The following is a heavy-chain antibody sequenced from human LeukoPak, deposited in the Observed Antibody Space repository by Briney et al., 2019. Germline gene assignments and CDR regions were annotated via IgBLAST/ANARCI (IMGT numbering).Heavy chain of an antibody. J-gene: IGHJ4*02. CDR1: GGSISSYY. Sequence: PSETLSLTCTVSGGSISSYYWSWIRQPAGKGLEWIGRIYTSGSTNYNPSLKSRVTMSVDTSKNQFSLKLSSVTAADTAVYYYARMKNTMVRGVIIDYWGQGTLVTVSS. D-gene: IGHD3-10*01. CDR3: ARMKNTMVRGVIIDY. CDR2: IYTSGST. V-gene: IGHV4-4*07.